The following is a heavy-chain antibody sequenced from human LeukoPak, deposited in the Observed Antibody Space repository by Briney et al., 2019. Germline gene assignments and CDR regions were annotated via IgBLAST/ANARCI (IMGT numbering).Heavy chain of an antibody. Sequence: ASVKVSCKASGYTFTGYYMHWIRQAPGQGPEWMGWISAYNGNTNYAQKLQGRVTMTTDTSASTAYMELRSLRSDDTAVYYCARSLGVGATTFGYWGQGTLVTVSS. CDR1: GYTFTGYY. D-gene: IGHD1-26*01. J-gene: IGHJ4*02. V-gene: IGHV1-18*01. CDR3: ARSLGVGATTFGY. CDR2: ISAYNGNT.